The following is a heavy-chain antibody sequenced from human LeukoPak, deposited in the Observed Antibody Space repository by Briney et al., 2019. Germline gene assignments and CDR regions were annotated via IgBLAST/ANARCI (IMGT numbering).Heavy chain of an antibody. D-gene: IGHD6-6*01. CDR1: RFPLSSSG. CDR2: IHADGNSK. Sequence: GGSLRLSCAASRFPLSSSGMHWVRQAPGKGLEWVTFIHADGNSKYYADSVEGRFTVSRDSPKNTLSLQMNSLRVEDTAVYYCARSLTAREYFQHWGQGTLVTVSS. CDR3: ARSLTAREYFQH. V-gene: IGHV3-30*02. J-gene: IGHJ1*01.